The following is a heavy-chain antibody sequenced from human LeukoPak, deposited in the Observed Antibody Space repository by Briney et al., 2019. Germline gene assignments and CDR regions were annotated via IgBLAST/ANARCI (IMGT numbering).Heavy chain of an antibody. CDR3: ARDYSNLGYYYYYMDV. CDR1: GYTFIRYG. Sequence: GASVKVSCKASGYTFIRYGITWVRQAPGQGLEWMGWISAHNGNTNHAKKLQGRVTTTTDTSTSTAYMELRSLRSDDTAVYYCARDYSNLGYYYYYMDVWGKGTTVTVSS. CDR2: ISAHNGNT. J-gene: IGHJ6*03. V-gene: IGHV1-18*01. D-gene: IGHD4-11*01.